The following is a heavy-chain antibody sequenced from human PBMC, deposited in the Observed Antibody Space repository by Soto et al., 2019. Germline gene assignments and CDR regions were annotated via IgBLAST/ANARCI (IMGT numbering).Heavy chain of an antibody. D-gene: IGHD1-26*01. Sequence: QVQLVESGGGVVQPGRSLRLSCAASGFTFNSFTMHWVRQAPGKGLEWVAVISHDGSNKYTADSVKGRFTISRDDTKNTLYLHRNRVRVEATAIYYCATWEERYFQDWGQGTLVTVSS. J-gene: IGHJ1*01. CDR2: ISHDGSNK. V-gene: IGHV3-30*04. CDR3: ATWEERYFQD. CDR1: GFTFNSFT.